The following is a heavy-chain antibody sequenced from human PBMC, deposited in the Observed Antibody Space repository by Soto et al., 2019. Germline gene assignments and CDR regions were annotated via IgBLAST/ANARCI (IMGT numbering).Heavy chain of an antibody. J-gene: IGHJ4*02. Sequence: EVQLVESGGGLVQPGGSLTDACAASGFTFSSYWMHWVRQAPGKGLVWVSRINSDGRSTSYADSVKGRFTISRDNAKNTLYLQMNSLRAEDTAVYYCASYYGSGIYHPKYWGQGTLVTVAS. CDR2: INSDGRST. D-gene: IGHD3-10*01. CDR1: GFTFSSYW. CDR3: ASYYGSGIYHPKY. V-gene: IGHV3-74*01.